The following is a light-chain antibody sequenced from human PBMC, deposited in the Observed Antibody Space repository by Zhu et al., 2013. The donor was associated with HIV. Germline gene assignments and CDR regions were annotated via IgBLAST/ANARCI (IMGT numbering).Light chain of an antibody. CDR2: WTS. J-gene: IGKJ1*01. CDR1: QSVFYSSNNKNY. V-gene: IGKV4-1*01. Sequence: DIVMTQSPDSLAVSLGERATINCKSSQSVFYSSNNKNYLAWYQQKPGQPPKLLIYWTSTRESGVPDRFIGSGSGTDFSLTITDLQRDDAAVYFCQQYSVAPPTFGQGTKVEIK. CDR3: QQYSVAPPT.